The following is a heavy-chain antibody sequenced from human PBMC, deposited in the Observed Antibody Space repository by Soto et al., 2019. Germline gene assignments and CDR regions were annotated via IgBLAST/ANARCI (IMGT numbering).Heavy chain of an antibody. Sequence: QVQLQQWGAGLLKPSETLSLTCVVYGGSFSGYYWSWIRQSPGKGLEWIGGINNRGSTNYTPSLESRVTISVDTSKNQFSLKLPSVTAADTAMYYCARDGFCTSTTCRVGNWFDPWGQGTLVTVSS. V-gene: IGHV4-34*01. CDR1: GGSFSGYY. CDR3: ARDGFCTSTTCRVGNWFDP. J-gene: IGHJ5*02. CDR2: INNRGST. D-gene: IGHD2-2*01.